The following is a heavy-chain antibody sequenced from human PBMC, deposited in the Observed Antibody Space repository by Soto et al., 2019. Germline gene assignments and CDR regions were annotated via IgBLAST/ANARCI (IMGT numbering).Heavy chain of an antibody. CDR1: GDTFTSYG. CDR2: ISAYNGNT. D-gene: IGHD6-19*01. CDR3: ASDPYDASRSGWYLNYFDD. J-gene: IGHJ4*02. V-gene: IGHV1-18*01. Sequence: ASVKVSCKASGDTFTSYGISWVRQAPGQGLEWMGWISAYNGNTNYAQKLQGRVTMTTDTSTSTAYMELRSLRSDDTAVYYCASDPYDASRSGWYLNYFDDWGQGTLVTVSS.